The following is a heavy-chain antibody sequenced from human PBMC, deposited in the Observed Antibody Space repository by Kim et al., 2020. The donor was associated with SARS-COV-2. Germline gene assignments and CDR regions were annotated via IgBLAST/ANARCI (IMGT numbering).Heavy chain of an antibody. V-gene: IGHV1-2*02. D-gene: IGHD1-26*01. Sequence: FQGRVTMTRDTSISTAYMELSRLRSDDTAVYYCARSVGPLGATTLRAFDYWGQGTLVTVSS. J-gene: IGHJ4*02. CDR3: ARSVGPLGATTLRAFDY.